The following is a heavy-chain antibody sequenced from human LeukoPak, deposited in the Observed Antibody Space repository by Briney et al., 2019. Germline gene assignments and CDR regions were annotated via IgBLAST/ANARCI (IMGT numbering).Heavy chain of an antibody. CDR2: ISGSSRNT. J-gene: IGHJ4*02. CDR1: GFTFSSYA. D-gene: IGHD3-22*01. V-gene: IGHV3-23*01. Sequence: PGGSLRLSCAASGFTFSSYAMSWVRQAPGKGLEWVSVISGSSRNTYYADSVKGRITMSRDNSKNTLSLQMNSLRVEGTAVYYCAKADDISGYSSFDYWGQGTLVTVSS. CDR3: AKADDISGYSSFDY.